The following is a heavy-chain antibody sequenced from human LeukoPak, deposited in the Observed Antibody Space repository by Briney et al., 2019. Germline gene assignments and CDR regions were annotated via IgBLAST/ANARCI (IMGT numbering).Heavy chain of an antibody. CDR3: ARRYKIVGATNWVFGAFDI. Sequence: GASVKVSCKASGYTFTSYGISWVRQAPGQGLEWMGWISAYNGNTNYAQKLQGRVTMTTDTSTSTAYMELRSLRSDDTAVYYCARRYKIVGATNWVFGAFDIWGQGTMVTVSS. V-gene: IGHV1-18*01. CDR2: ISAYNGNT. J-gene: IGHJ3*02. CDR1: GYTFTSYG. D-gene: IGHD1-26*01.